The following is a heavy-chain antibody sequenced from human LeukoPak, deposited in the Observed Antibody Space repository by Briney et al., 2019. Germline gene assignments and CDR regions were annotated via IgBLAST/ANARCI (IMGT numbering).Heavy chain of an antibody. CDR1: GFTFSSYW. CDR2: IKSKTDGGTT. V-gene: IGHV3-15*01. D-gene: IGHD6-13*01. CDR3: ATDLGKSPSSSWFDY. J-gene: IGHJ4*02. Sequence: KTGGSLRLSCAASGFTFSSYWMSWVRQAPGKGLEWVGRIKSKTDGGTTDYAAPVKGRFTISRDDSKNTLYLQMNSLKTEDTAVYFCATDLGKSPSSSWFDYWGQGTLVTVSS.